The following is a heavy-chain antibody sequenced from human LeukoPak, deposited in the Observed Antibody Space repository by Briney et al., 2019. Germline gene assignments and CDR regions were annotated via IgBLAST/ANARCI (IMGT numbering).Heavy chain of an antibody. Sequence: SETLSLTRTVSGGSISSYYWSWIRQPPGKGLEWIGYIYYSGSTNYNPSLKSRVTISVDTSKNQFSLKLSSVTAADTAVYYCAGRDGYNFSYDYWGQGTLVTVSS. J-gene: IGHJ4*02. D-gene: IGHD5-24*01. CDR1: GGSISSYY. CDR2: IYYSGST. V-gene: IGHV4-59*01. CDR3: AGRDGYNFSYDY.